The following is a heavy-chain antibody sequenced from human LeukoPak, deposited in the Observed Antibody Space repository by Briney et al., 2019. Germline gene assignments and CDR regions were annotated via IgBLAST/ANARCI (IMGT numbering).Heavy chain of an antibody. CDR2: ISSSSSYI. J-gene: IGHJ4*02. CDR3: ARVGGAVAVTLIDY. D-gene: IGHD6-19*01. V-gene: IGHV3-21*01. CDR1: GFTFSSYS. Sequence: GGSLRLSCAASGFTFSSYSMNWVRRAPGKGLEWVSSISSSSSYIYYADSVKGRFTISGDNAKNSLYLQMNSLRAEDTAVYYCARVGGAVAVTLIDYWGQGTLVTVSS.